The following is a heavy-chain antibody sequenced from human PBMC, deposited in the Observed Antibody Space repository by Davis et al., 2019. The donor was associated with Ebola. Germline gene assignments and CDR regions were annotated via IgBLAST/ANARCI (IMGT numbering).Heavy chain of an antibody. Sequence: ASVKVSCKASGYTFTSYGISWVRQAPGQGLEWMGWISAYNGNTNYAQKLQGRVTMTTDTSTSTAYMELRSLRSDDTAVYYCARFTDVTIFGVVTEGDYFDYWGQGTLVTVPS. CDR2: ISAYNGNT. V-gene: IGHV1-18*01. CDR3: ARFTDVTIFGVVTEGDYFDY. CDR1: GYTFTSYG. J-gene: IGHJ4*02. D-gene: IGHD3-3*01.